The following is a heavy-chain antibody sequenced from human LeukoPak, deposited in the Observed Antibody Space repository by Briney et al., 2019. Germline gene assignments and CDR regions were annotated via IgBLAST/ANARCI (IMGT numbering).Heavy chain of an antibody. CDR3: AKDIRGEPGAGGYYYYMDV. CDR2: ISWDGGST. J-gene: IGHJ6*03. D-gene: IGHD1-26*01. V-gene: IGHV3-43*01. Sequence: PGGSLRLSCAASGFTFDDYTMHWVRQAPGKGLEWVSLISWDGGSTYYADSVKGRFTISRDNSKNSLYLQMNSLRTEATALYYCAKDIRGEPGAGGYYYYMDVWGKGTTVTVSS. CDR1: GFTFDDYT.